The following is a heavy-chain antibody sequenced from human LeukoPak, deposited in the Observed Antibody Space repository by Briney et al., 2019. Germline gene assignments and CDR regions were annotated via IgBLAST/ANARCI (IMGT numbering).Heavy chain of an antibody. V-gene: IGHV3-23*01. CDR2: ISGSGGST. D-gene: IGHD1-26*01. Sequence: GGSLRLSCAASGFTFSNAWMSWVRQAPGKGLEWVSAISGSGGSTYYADSVKGRFTISRDNSKNTLYLQMNSLRAEDTAVYYCAKDRGLYSGSRGYFDYWGQGTLVTVSS. CDR3: AKDRGLYSGSRGYFDY. J-gene: IGHJ4*02. CDR1: GFTFSNAW.